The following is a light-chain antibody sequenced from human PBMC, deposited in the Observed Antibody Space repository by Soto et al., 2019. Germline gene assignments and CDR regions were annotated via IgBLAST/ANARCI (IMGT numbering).Light chain of an antibody. CDR1: SGHTSYA. CDR2: VNNDGTH. CDR3: QAWGPGIVV. Sequence: QSVLTQSPSASASLGASVKLTCTLSSGHTSYAIAWHQQQPEKGPRYLMKVNNDGTHNKGDGIPDRFSGSSSGAERSLSISSLQSDDEADYYCQAWGPGIVVFGGGTKLTVL. J-gene: IGLJ2*01. V-gene: IGLV4-69*01.